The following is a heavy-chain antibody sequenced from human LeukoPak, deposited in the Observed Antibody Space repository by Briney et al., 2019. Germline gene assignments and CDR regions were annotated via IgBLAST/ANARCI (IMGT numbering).Heavy chain of an antibody. CDR3: AIAENYYGSGSYAD. Sequence: ASVKVSCKASGYTFTSYDINWVRQATGQGLEWMGWMNPNSGNTGYAQKFQGRVTMTRNTSISTAYMELSSLRSEDTAVYYCAIAENYYGSGSYADWGQGTLVTVSS. CDR2: MNPNSGNT. V-gene: IGHV1-8*01. J-gene: IGHJ4*02. CDR1: GYTFTSYD. D-gene: IGHD3-10*01.